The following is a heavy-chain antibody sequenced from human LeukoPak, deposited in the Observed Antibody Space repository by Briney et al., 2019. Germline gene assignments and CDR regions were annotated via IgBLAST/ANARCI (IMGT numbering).Heavy chain of an antibody. CDR1: GYTFSDFY. Sequence: GASVKVSCKASGYTFSDFYIHWVRQDPGQGLQWMGWVFPKTGATKSAQKSQDRITMTRDTAISTVYLELSSLRSDDTGVYYCMRDMSNWQENWFDPWGQGTRVIVSS. CDR3: MRDMSNWQENWFDP. CDR2: VFPKTGAT. J-gene: IGHJ5*02. D-gene: IGHD5-24*01. V-gene: IGHV1-2*02.